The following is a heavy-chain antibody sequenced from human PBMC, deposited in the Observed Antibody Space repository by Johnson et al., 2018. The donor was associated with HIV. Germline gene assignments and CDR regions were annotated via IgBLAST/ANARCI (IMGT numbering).Heavy chain of an antibody. CDR3: ARVWPHENECSHSEYSSSLGAFDI. V-gene: IGHV3-66*03. D-gene: IGHD6-6*01. CDR1: GFTVSSNY. J-gene: IGHJ3*02. CDR2: IYSGGST. Sequence: VQLVESGGGLIQPGGSLRLSCAASGFTVSSNYMSWVRQAPGKGLEWVSVIYSGGSTYYADFVKGRFILSRDNSTNTLYLQRNSLRAEDTAVYYCARVWPHENECSHSEYSSSLGAFDIWGQGTMVTVSS.